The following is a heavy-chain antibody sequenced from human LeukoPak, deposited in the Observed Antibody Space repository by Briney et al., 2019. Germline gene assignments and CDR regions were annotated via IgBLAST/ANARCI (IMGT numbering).Heavy chain of an antibody. J-gene: IGHJ5*02. V-gene: IGHV3-48*03. CDR1: GVSISSYE. CDR3: ARVGGSIWSGKIRFDP. D-gene: IGHD3-10*01. CDR2: ISSSGSTR. Sequence: GGSLILSCAASGVSISSYERNWFRQPPGKGLEWVSYISSSGSTRKYADSVKGRFTISRGNAKNSLYLQMNSLRDEDTAVYYCARVGGSIWSGKIRFDPWGQGTLVTVSS.